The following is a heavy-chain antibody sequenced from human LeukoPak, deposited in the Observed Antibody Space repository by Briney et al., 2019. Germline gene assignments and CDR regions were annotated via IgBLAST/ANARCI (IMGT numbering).Heavy chain of an antibody. CDR3: ARGGGSGWPFLYYFDY. D-gene: IGHD6-19*01. Sequence: GGSLRLSCAASGFTFSSYGMDWVRQAPGKGLEWVAVIWYDGSNKYYADSVKGRFTISRDNSKNTLYLQMNSLRAEDTAVYYCARGGGSGWPFLYYFDYWGQGTLVTVSS. V-gene: IGHV3-33*01. CDR1: GFTFSSYG. J-gene: IGHJ4*02. CDR2: IWYDGSNK.